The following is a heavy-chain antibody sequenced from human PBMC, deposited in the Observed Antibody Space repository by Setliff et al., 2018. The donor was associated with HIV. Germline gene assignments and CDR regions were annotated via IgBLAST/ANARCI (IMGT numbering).Heavy chain of an antibody. CDR2: IKPDGSDK. V-gene: IGHV3-7*01. J-gene: IGHJ4*02. Sequence: GSLRLSCAASGFTFSAYWMSWVRQAPGKGLERVANIKPDGSDKCYVDSVKGRFTISRDNAKNSVYLEMNSLRDEDTALYYCARKGRDVDCWGPGTLVTVSS. CDR3: ARKGRDVDC. CDR1: GFTFSAYW.